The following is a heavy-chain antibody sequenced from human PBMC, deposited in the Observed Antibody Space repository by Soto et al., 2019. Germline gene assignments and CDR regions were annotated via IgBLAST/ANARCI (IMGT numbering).Heavy chain of an antibody. D-gene: IGHD4-17*01. Sequence: QVQLVESGGGEVQPGRSLTISCAASGFTFSTYGMHWVRQTPGKGLEWVAVISYDGTNKFYSDSVKGRFTISRDNFKNTLTLQMNSVRADDTAVYSCAKDLQSYGDYDYYCYGMAVWGLGTRVTVSS. CDR3: AKDLQSYGDYDYYCYGMAV. V-gene: IGHV3-30*18. CDR1: GFTFSTYG. J-gene: IGHJ6*02. CDR2: ISYDGTNK.